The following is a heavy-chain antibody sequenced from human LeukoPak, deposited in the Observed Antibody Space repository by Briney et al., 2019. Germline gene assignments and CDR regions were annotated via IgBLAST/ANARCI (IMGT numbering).Heavy chain of an antibody. Sequence: ASVKVSCKASGYTFTSCGISWVRQAPGQGLEWMGWISAYNGNTNYAQKLQGRVTMTTDTSTSTAYMELRSLRSDDTAVYYCARAKRYCSGGSCYYFDYWGQGTLVTVSS. CDR1: GYTFTSCG. D-gene: IGHD2-15*01. CDR2: ISAYNGNT. J-gene: IGHJ4*02. V-gene: IGHV1-18*01. CDR3: ARAKRYCSGGSCYYFDY.